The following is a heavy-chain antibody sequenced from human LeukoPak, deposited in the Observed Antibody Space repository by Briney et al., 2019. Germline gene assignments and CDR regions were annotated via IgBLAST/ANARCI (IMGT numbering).Heavy chain of an antibody. Sequence: GGSLRLSCAASGFTFSNYAMHWVRQAPGKGLEWVAVISYDGTNKYYADSVKGRFTISRDNSKNTLYLQMNSLRAEDTAVYYCARDPRIVAAGNYFDDWGQGTLVTVSS. CDR1: GFTFSNYA. CDR3: ARDPRIVAAGNYFDD. CDR2: ISYDGTNK. D-gene: IGHD6-13*01. J-gene: IGHJ4*02. V-gene: IGHV3-30-3*01.